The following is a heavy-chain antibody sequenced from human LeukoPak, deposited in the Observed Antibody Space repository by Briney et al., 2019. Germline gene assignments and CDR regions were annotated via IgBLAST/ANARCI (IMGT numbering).Heavy chain of an antibody. Sequence: PGGSLRLSCAASGFTVSSNYMSRVRQAPGKGLEWVSVIYSGGSTYYADSVKGRFTISRDNSKNTLYLQMNSLRAEDTAVYYCARGGGSYYGGFDYWGQGTLVTVSS. J-gene: IGHJ4*02. CDR1: GFTVSSNY. D-gene: IGHD1-26*01. CDR2: IYSGGST. V-gene: IGHV3-53*01. CDR3: ARGGGSYYGGFDY.